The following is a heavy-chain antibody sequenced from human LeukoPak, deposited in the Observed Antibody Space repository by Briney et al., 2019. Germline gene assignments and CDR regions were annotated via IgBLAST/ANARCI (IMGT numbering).Heavy chain of an antibody. CDR1: GGSISSYY. V-gene: IGHV4-4*07. D-gene: IGHD2-15*01. J-gene: IGHJ3*02. CDR2: IYTSGST. Sequence: SETLSLTCTVSGGSISSYYWSWIRQPAGKGLEWIGRIYTSGSTTYNPSLKSRVTMSVDTSKNQFSLKLSSVTAADTAVYYCARDYLGYCSGDSCSSDRAFDIWGQGTMVTVSS. CDR3: ARDYLGYCSGDSCSSDRAFDI.